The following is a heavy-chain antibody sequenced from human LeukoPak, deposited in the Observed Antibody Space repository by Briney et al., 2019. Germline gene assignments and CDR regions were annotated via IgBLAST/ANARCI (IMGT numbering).Heavy chain of an antibody. J-gene: IGHJ6*02. Sequence: SETLSLTCTVSGGSISGYSWGWIRRPPGAGLEGIGHIHYTGSTDYSPSLKSRVTLSIDTSKNQFSLEVTSATAADTAVYYCARLSPIAAAGAYTYHSLDIWSQGTTVTVSS. CDR2: IHYTGST. CDR1: GGSISGYS. D-gene: IGHD6-13*01. V-gene: IGHV4-59*08. CDR3: ARLSPIAAAGAYTYHSLDI.